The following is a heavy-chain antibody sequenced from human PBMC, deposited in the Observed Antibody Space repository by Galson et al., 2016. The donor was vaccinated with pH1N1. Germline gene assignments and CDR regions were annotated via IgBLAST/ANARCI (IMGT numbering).Heavy chain of an antibody. CDR3: ARLPYCDTTSCPFDY. Sequence: QSAAEVKKPGESLRISCQGSGYSFTSYWIAWVRQMPGKGLEWMGTIYPGDSDTRYSPSFQGQVTISADKSISTAYLQWSSLRASDTAMYYCARLPYCDTTSCPFDYWGQGTLVTVSS. D-gene: IGHD2-2*01. CDR2: IYPGDSDT. J-gene: IGHJ4*02. CDR1: GYSFTSYW. V-gene: IGHV5-51*03.